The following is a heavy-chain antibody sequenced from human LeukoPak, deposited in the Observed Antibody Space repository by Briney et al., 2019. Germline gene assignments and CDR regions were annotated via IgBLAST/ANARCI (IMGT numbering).Heavy chain of an antibody. D-gene: IGHD6-13*01. J-gene: IGHJ4*02. Sequence: PGGSLRLSCAASGFTFSSYAMSWVRQAPGKGLEWVSAISGSGGSTYYADSVKGRFTISRDNSKNTLYLQMNSLRAEDTAVYYCAKKSVAAAGTRFLLPFDYWGQGTLVTVSS. V-gene: IGHV3-23*01. CDR2: ISGSGGST. CDR3: AKKSVAAAGTRFLLPFDY. CDR1: GFTFSSYA.